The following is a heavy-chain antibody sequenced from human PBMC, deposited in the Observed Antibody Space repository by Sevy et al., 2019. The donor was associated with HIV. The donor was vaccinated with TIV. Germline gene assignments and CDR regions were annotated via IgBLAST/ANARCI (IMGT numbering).Heavy chain of an antibody. D-gene: IGHD6-13*01. CDR1: GYLFISFV. Sequence: ASVKVSCKASGYLFISFVMHWVRQAPGQGLEWVGWINVANGNTKYSQKFQDRVTITRDASTSTTYMELTSMTSEETAIYYCTREAKQQLSQYFFDFWGQGTLVTVSS. CDR3: TREAKQQLSQYFFDF. V-gene: IGHV1-3*01. CDR2: INVANGNT. J-gene: IGHJ4*02.